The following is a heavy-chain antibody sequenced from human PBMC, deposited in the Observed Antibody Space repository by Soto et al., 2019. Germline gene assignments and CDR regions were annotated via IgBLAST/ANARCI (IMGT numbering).Heavy chain of an antibody. J-gene: IGHJ6*03. D-gene: IGHD4-4*01. CDR2: ISSNGGST. Sequence: GGSLRLSCAASGFTFSSYAMHWVRQAPGKGLEYVSAISSNGGSTYYANSVKGRFTISRDNSKNTLYLQMGSLRAEDMAVYYCARATDYYYYMDVWGKGTTVTVSS. CDR3: ARATDYYYYMDV. CDR1: GFTFSSYA. V-gene: IGHV3-64*01.